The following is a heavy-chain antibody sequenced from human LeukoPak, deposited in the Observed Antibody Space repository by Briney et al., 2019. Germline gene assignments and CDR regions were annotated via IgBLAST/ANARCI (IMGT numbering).Heavy chain of an antibody. CDR3: ARGFGTAMDNALDI. Sequence: PSETLSLTCAVYGGSFSGYYWSWIRQPPGKGLEWIGEINHSGSTNYNPSLKSRVTISVDTSKNQFSLKLSSVTAADTAVYYCARGFGTAMDNALDIWGQGTMVTVSS. D-gene: IGHD5-18*01. CDR2: INHSGST. J-gene: IGHJ3*02. CDR1: GGSFSGYY. V-gene: IGHV4-34*01.